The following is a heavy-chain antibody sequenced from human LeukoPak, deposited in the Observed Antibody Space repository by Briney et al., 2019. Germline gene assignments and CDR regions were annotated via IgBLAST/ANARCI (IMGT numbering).Heavy chain of an antibody. CDR2: ITGTGGNT. CDR3: MKDALISYRGAWSHSDY. CDR1: GFTFSSYT. V-gene: IGHV3-23*01. Sequence: AGGSLRLSCAASGFTFSSYTVSWVRQAPGKGLEWVSGITGTGGNTYYADSVKGRFTISRDNSKNTLYLQMNRLRAEDMAIYYCMKDALISYRGAWSHSDYWGQGTLVTVSS. J-gene: IGHJ4*02. D-gene: IGHD2-2*01.